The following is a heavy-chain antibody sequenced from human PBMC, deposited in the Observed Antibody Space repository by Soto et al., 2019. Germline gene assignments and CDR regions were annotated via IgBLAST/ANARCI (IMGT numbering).Heavy chain of an antibody. Sequence: PGGSLRLSCEASGFNFSKSGMYWVRQAPGKGLEWISYTSSTSHPKYYADAVKGRFTISRDNAKNSLYLQLDSLRDDDTAVYHCARDRTAMDVFDSWGQGTQVTVSS. V-gene: IGHV3-48*02. D-gene: IGHD5-18*01. J-gene: IGHJ4*01. CDR3: ARDRTAMDVFDS. CDR1: GFNFSKSG. CDR2: TSSTSHPK.